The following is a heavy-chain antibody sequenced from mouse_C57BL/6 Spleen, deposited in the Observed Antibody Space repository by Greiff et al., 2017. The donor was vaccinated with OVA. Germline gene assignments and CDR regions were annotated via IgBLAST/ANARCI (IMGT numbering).Heavy chain of an antibody. V-gene: IGHV1-55*01. CDR3: ARYDYYGSSYVGAMDY. Sequence: VQLQQPGAELVKPGASVKMSCKASGYTFTSYWITWVKQRPGQGLEWIGDIYPGSGSTNYNEKFKSKATLTVDTSSSTAYMQLSSLTSEDSAVYYCARYDYYGSSYVGAMDYWGQGTSVTVSS. D-gene: IGHD1-1*01. CDR2: IYPGSGST. J-gene: IGHJ4*01. CDR1: GYTFTSYW.